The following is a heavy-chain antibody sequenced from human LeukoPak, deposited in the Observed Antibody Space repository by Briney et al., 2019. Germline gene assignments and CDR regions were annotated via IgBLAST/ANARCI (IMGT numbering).Heavy chain of an antibody. V-gene: IGHV4-59*01. D-gene: IGHD3-22*01. CDR1: GGSISSYY. Sequence: SETLSLTCRVSGGSISSYYWSWIRQAPGKGLEWIGYIYYSGSTKYSPSLTSRVTISLDTSKNRLSLKLSSVTAADTAVYYCARGGVVVTSSYYFDYWGQGTLVTVSS. CDR2: IYYSGST. CDR3: ARGGVVVTSSYYFDY. J-gene: IGHJ4*02.